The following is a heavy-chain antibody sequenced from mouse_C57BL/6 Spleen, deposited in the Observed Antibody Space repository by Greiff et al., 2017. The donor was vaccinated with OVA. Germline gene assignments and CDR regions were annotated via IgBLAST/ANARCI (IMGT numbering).Heavy chain of an antibody. CDR2: ISDGGSYT. CDR3: AREGQLRYLYYFDY. V-gene: IGHV5-4*01. Sequence: EVQVVESGGGLVKPGGSLKLSCAASGFTFSSYAMSWVRQTPEKRLEWVATISDGGSYTYYPDHVKGRFTITRDNAKNNLYLQMSHLKSEDTAMYYGAREGQLRYLYYFDYWGQGTTLTVSS. J-gene: IGHJ2*01. CDR1: GFTFSSYA. D-gene: IGHD3-3*01.